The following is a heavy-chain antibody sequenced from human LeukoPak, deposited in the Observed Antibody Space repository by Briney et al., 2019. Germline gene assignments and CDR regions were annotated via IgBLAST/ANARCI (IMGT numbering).Heavy chain of an antibody. V-gene: IGHV3-23*01. J-gene: IGHJ3*02. CDR1: GFTFSSYA. CDR2: ISGSGGST. D-gene: IGHD3-10*01. CDR3: AKYMVRGGTAAFDI. Sequence: SGGSLRLSCAASGFTFSSYAMSWVRQAPGRGLEWVSAISGSGGSTYYADSVKGRFTISRDNSKNTLYLQMNSLRAEDTAVYYCAKYMVRGGTAAFDIWGQGTMVTVSS.